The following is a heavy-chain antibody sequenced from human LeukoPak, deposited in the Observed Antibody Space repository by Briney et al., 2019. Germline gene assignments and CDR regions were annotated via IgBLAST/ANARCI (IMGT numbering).Heavy chain of an antibody. J-gene: IGHJ4*02. CDR1: GGSISSYY. CDR2: IYYSGRT. V-gene: IGHV4-59*01. Sequence: PSETLSLTCSVSGGSISSYYWSWIRQPPGRGLEWIGYIYYSGRTSYNPSLKSRVTISVDTSKNQFSLRLSSVTAADTAVYYCAREEALGSGSFDYWGQGTLVTVSS. D-gene: IGHD1-26*01. CDR3: AREEALGSGSFDY.